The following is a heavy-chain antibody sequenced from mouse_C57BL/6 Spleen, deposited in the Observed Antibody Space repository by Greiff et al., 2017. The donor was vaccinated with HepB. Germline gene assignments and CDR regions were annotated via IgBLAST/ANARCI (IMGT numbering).Heavy chain of an antibody. J-gene: IGHJ2*01. CDR3: ARGYYGSSLDY. V-gene: IGHV14-3*01. D-gene: IGHD1-1*01. CDR1: GFNIKNTY. Sequence: EVQLQQSVAELVRPGASVKLSCTASGFNIKNTYIHWVKQRPEQGLEWIGRIDPANGNTKYAPKFQGKATITADTSSNTAYLQLSSLTSEDTAIYYCARGYYGSSLDYWGQGTTLTVSS. CDR2: IDPANGNT.